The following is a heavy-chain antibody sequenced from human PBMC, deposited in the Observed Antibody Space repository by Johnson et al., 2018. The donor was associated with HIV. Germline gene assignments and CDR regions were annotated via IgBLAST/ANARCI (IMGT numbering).Heavy chain of an antibody. V-gene: IGHV3-66*01. D-gene: IGHD5-24*01. CDR3: ARDHSRDEAFDI. J-gene: IGHJ3*02. CDR2: IYSGGST. Sequence: EQLVESGGGLVQPGGSLRLSCAASGFTVSSNYMSWVRQAPGKGLEWVSVIYSGGSTYYADSVKGRFTISRDNSKNTLYLQMNSLRAEDTAVYYCARDHSRDEAFDIGGQGTMVTVSS. CDR1: GFTVSSNY.